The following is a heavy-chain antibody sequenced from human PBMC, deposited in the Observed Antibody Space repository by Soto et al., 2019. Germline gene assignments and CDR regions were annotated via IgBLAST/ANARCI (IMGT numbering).Heavy chain of an antibody. V-gene: IGHV1-69*01. CDR2: IIPLFVTA. Sequence: QVQLVQSGAEVKKPGSSVKVSCNASGGPFSRYTISWVRQAPGQGLEWMGGIIPLFVTANYAQKFQGRVTITADESTSTAYMQLSSLRSEDTAVYYCAREGYCDYGKPFDYWGQGTLVTVSS. D-gene: IGHD4-17*01. CDR3: AREGYCDYGKPFDY. J-gene: IGHJ4*02. CDR1: GGPFSRYT.